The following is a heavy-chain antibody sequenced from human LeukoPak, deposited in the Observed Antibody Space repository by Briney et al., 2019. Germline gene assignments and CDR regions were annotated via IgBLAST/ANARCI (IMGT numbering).Heavy chain of an antibody. CDR1: GGTFSSYA. CDR2: IIPIFGTA. D-gene: IGHD3-22*01. Sequence: SVKVSCKASGGTFSSYAISWVRQAPGQGLEWMGGIIPIFGTANYAQKFQSRVTITTDESTSTAYMELSSLRSEDTAVYCCARGYYDSSGYGYWGQGTLVTVSS. V-gene: IGHV1-69*05. CDR3: ARGYYDSSGYGY. J-gene: IGHJ4*02.